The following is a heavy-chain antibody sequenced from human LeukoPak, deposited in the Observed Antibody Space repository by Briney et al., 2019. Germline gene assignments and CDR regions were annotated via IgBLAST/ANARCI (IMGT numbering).Heavy chain of an antibody. Sequence: ASVKVSCKASGYTFTSYAMHWVRQAPGQRLEWMGWINAGNGNTKYSQKFQGRVTLTRDTSASTAYMELSSLRSEDTAVYYCAREGGSGPYYYGMDVWGQGTTVTVSS. V-gene: IGHV1-3*01. D-gene: IGHD6-19*01. CDR3: AREGGSGPYYYGMDV. CDR2: INAGNGNT. CDR1: GYTFTSYA. J-gene: IGHJ6*02.